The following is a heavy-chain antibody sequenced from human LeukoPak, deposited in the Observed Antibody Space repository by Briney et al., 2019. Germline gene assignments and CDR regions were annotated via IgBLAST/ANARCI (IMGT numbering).Heavy chain of an antibody. CDR1: GGSISSYY. CDR2: IYYSGST. V-gene: IGHV4-59*01. Sequence: PSETLSLTCTVSGGSISSYYWSWIRQPPGKGLEWIGYIYYSGSTNYNPSLKSRVTISVDTSKNQFSLKLSSVTAADTAVYYCARGALTGYYYPDAFDIWGQGTMVTVSS. CDR3: ARGALTGYYYPDAFDI. D-gene: IGHD3-9*01. J-gene: IGHJ3*02.